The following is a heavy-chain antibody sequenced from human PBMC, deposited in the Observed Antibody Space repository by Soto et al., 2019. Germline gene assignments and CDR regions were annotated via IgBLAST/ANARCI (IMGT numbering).Heavy chain of an antibody. Sequence: PSETLSLTCTVSGGSISNENYYWNWIRHPPGKGLEWIGYIYDSGNTYYNPSLQSRLTRSVGTSNNQFSLKLSSVTAAGTGGYNCARLSLSGQRASRAWASNSFDPGGKETVVTVYS. CDR1: GGSISNENYY. V-gene: IGHV4-30-4*01. CDR2: IYDSGNT. CDR3: ARLSLSGQRASRAWASNSFDP. D-gene: IGHD6-19*01. J-gene: IGHJ5*02.